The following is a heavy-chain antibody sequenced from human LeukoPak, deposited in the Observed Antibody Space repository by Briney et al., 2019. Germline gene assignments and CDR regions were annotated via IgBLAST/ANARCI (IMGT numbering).Heavy chain of an antibody. CDR1: GFTFSRYG. V-gene: IGHV3-33*01. J-gene: IGHJ4*02. Sequence: GGSLRLSCAASGFTFSRYGMHWVRQAPGMGLEWVAVIWFDGSNKYYADSVKGRFTISRDNSKNTLFLQINSLRAEDTAMYYCARDRETYGANSPFDYWGRGTLVTVSS. CDR3: ARDRETYGANSPFDY. D-gene: IGHD4-23*01. CDR2: IWFDGSNK.